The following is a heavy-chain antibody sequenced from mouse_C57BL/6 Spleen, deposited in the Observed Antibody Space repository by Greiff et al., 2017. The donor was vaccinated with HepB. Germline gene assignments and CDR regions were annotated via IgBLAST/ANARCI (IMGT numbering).Heavy chain of an antibody. J-gene: IGHJ3*01. CDR3: ATEGGPAWFAY. V-gene: IGHV3-1*01. CDR2: ISYSGST. Sequence: EVQLVESGPGMVKPSQSLSLTCTVTGYSITSGYDWHWIRHFPGNKLEWMGYISYSGSTNYNPSLKSRISITHDTSKNHFFLKLNSVTTEDTATYYCATEGGPAWFAYWGQGTLVTVSA. CDR1: GYSITSGYD.